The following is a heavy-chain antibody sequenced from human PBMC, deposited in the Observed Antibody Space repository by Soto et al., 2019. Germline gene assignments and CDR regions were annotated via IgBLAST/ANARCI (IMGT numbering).Heavy chain of an antibody. J-gene: IGHJ5*02. D-gene: IGHD1-26*01. CDR1: GFTFSSYS. V-gene: IGHV3-21*01. CDR3: ASTVVGATFDWFDP. CDR2: ISSSSSYI. Sequence: LRLSCAASGFTFSSYSMNWVRQAPGKGLEWVSSISSSSSYIYYADSVKGRFTISRDNAKNSLYLQMNSLGAEDTAVYYCASTVVGATFDWFDPWGQGTLVTVSS.